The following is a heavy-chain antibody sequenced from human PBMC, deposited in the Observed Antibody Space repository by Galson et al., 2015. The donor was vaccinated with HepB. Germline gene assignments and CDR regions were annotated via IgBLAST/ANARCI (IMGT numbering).Heavy chain of an antibody. D-gene: IGHD3-16*01. CDR3: ARDVAGGLRFSAYFDY. V-gene: IGHV1-46*03. CDR2: INPSGGST. CDR1: GYTFTSYY. J-gene: IGHJ4*02. Sequence: SVKVSCKASGYTFTSYYMHWVRQAPGQGLEWMGIINPSGGSTSYAQKFQGRVTMTRDTSTSTVCMELSSLRSEDTAVYYCARDVAGGLRFSAYFDYWGQGTLVTVSS.